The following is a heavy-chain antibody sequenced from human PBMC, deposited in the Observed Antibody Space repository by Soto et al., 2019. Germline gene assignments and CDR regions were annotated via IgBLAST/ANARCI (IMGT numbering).Heavy chain of an antibody. CDR1: GRSITSTSYS. Sequence: PSETLSLTCTVSGRSITSTSYSWGWIRQPPGKGLEWIGSIYYSASTYYNPSLKSRVTISVDTSNNQFSLKLSSVTAADTAVYYCARRTGSFDYWGQGTLVTVSS. CDR2: IYYSAST. V-gene: IGHV4-39*01. CDR3: ARRTGSFDY. J-gene: IGHJ4*02.